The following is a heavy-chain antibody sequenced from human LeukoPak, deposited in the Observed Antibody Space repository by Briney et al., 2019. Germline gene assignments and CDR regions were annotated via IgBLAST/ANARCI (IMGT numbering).Heavy chain of an antibody. V-gene: IGHV3-48*03. Sequence: PGGSLRLSCAASGFTFSSYEMNWVRQAPGKGLEWVSYISSSGSTIYYADSVKGRFTISRDNAKNSLYLQMNSLRAEDTAVYYCARLDSSGYYYYYYYMDVWGKGTTVTVSS. D-gene: IGHD3-22*01. CDR1: GFTFSSYE. J-gene: IGHJ6*03. CDR2: ISSSGSTI. CDR3: ARLDSSGYYYYYYYMDV.